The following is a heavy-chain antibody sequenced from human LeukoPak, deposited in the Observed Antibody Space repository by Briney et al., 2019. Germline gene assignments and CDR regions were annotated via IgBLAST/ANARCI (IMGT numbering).Heavy chain of an antibody. V-gene: IGHV3-13*04. CDR3: ARATEGFDY. CDR1: GXTFSSYG. CDR2: IGTVGDT. J-gene: IGHJ4*02. Sequence: PGGSLRLSCAASGXTFSSYGLHWVRQATGKGLEWVSGIGTVGDTYYPASVKGRFTISRENAKNSLYLQMNSLRAGDTAVYYCARATEGFDYWGQGTLVTVSS.